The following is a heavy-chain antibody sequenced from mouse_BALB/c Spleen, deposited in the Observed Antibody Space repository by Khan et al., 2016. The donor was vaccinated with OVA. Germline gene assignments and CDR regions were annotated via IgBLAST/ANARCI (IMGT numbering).Heavy chain of an antibody. CDR2: IGSDSSTI. CDR1: GFTFRSFG. CDR3: AGSRCWSWVDS. Sequence: EVELVESGGGLVQPGASRKLSCTASGFTFRSFGMHWVHQAPEKGLEWVAYIGSDSSTIYYDDTVKGRFTISGDNPNNTPLLQLTSLRSEDTAMYDCAGSRCWSWVDSWGQGTLVTVSA. V-gene: IGHV5-17*02. J-gene: IGHJ3*01.